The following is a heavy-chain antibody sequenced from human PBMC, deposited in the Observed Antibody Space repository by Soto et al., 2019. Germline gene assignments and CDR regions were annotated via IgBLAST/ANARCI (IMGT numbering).Heavy chain of an antibody. CDR3: ARGNSGWHDAFDI. CDR1: GYTVTSYG. CDR2: INTYNGNT. D-gene: IGHD6-19*01. Sequence: QVQLVQSGAEVKKPGASVKVSCKASGYTVTSYGSSWVRQAPGQGLEWMGWINTYNGNTNYAQELQDRVTMTTDTSTSTAYMELRSLRSDDTAVYYCARGNSGWHDAFDIWGQGTMVTVSS. V-gene: IGHV1-18*01. J-gene: IGHJ3*02.